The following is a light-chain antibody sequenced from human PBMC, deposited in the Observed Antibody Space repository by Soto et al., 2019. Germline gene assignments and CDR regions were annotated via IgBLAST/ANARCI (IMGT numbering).Light chain of an antibody. CDR2: GSS. V-gene: IGKV3-20*01. Sequence: EIVLTQSPGTLSLSPGERATLSCRASQSVSSNFLAWYQLRPGQAPRLLIYGSSSRATGIPDRFSGSGSGTDFTLTISRLXXXXXXXXXXXXXXXSITFGGGTRVEVK. J-gene: IGKJ4*01. CDR3: XXXXXSIT. CDR1: QSVSSNF.